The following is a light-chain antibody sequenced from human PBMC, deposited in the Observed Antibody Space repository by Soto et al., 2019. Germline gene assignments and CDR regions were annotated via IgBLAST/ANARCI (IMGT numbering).Light chain of an antibody. V-gene: IGKV3-11*01. Sequence: EIFLTQSPDTLSLSPGERATLSCRASQSVTNYIAWYQQRPGQAPRLLIYDASNRATGVPARFSGSGSGTEFTLTISRLEPEDFAVYYCQQYATSPALTFGGGTKVDIK. CDR2: DAS. CDR1: QSVTNY. CDR3: QQYATSPALT. J-gene: IGKJ4*01.